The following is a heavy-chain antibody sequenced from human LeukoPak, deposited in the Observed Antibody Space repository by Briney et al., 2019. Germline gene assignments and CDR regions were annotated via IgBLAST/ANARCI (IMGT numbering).Heavy chain of an antibody. CDR1: GFKFDDYG. J-gene: IGHJ4*02. CDR3: ARGATGTTFDY. Sequence: PPGGSLRLSCAASGFKFDDYGMSWVRPAPGKGLGWVSGINWNGGSRGYADSVKGRFTISRDNAKNSLYLQINSLRAEDTALYYCARGATGTTFDYWGQGTLVTVSS. V-gene: IGHV3-20*04. CDR2: INWNGGSR. D-gene: IGHD1-1*01.